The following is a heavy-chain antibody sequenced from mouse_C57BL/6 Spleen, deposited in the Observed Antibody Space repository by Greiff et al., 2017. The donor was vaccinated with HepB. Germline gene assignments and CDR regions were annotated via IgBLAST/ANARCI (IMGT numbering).Heavy chain of an antibody. CDR2: IYPRDGST. J-gene: IGHJ4*01. V-gene: IGHV1-85*01. D-gene: IGHD1-1*01. CDR3: ARCGITTVVASMDY. Sequence: QVQLQQSGPELVKPGASVKLSCKASGYTFTSYDINWAKQRPGQGLEWIGWIYPRDGSTKYNEKFKGKATLTVDTSSSTAYMELHSLTSEDSAVYFCARCGITTVVASMDYWGQGTSVTVSS. CDR1: GYTFTSYD.